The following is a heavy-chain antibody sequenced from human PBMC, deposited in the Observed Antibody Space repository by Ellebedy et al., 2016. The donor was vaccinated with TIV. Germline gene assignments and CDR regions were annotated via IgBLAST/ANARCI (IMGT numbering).Heavy chain of an antibody. CDR3: ATATVT. J-gene: IGHJ4*02. Sequence: GESLKISCVASGFTFSNYPMHWVRQAPGKGLEWVASILSDDTNKYYADSVKGRFTISRDNSKNTLYLQMNSLRGEDTAVYYCATATVTWGQGTLVTVSS. D-gene: IGHD4-17*01. CDR1: GFTFSNYP. CDR2: ILSDDTNK. V-gene: IGHV3-30*02.